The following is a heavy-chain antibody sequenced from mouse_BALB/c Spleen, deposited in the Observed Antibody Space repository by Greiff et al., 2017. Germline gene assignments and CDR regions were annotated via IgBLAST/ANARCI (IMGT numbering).Heavy chain of an antibody. J-gene: IGHJ2*01. CDR1: GFSLTSYD. CDR2: IWTGGGT. Sequence: VKVVESGPGLVAPSQSLSITCTVSGFSLTSYDISWIRQPPGKGLEWLGVIWTGGGTNYNSAFMSRLSISKDNSKSQVFLKMNSLQTDDTAIYYCVRVTTAFDYWGQGTTLTVSS. D-gene: IGHD1-2*01. CDR3: VRVTTAFDY. V-gene: IGHV2-9-2*01.